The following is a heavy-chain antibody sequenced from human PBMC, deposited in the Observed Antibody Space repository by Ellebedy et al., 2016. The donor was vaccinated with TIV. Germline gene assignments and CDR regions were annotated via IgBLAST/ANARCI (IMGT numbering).Heavy chain of an antibody. CDR2: ISSSSSTT. V-gene: IGHV3-48*02. D-gene: IGHD4-23*01. CDR3: ARDGAGRWDY. J-gene: IGHJ4*02. Sequence: AASGFTFSYFTMNWVRQAPGRGLEWVSYISSSSSTTYYADSVKGRFTISRDNAKNSLYLQMNSLRDEDTAVYYCARDGAGRWDYWGPGTLVTVSS. CDR1: GFTFSYFT.